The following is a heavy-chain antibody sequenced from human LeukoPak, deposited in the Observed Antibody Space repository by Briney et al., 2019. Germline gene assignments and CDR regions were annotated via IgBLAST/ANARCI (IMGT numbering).Heavy chain of an antibody. CDR3: ARDLMGVVPAAPRGDAFDI. J-gene: IGHJ3*02. D-gene: IGHD2-2*01. V-gene: IGHV4-61*02. CDR2: IYTSGST. CDR1: GGSISSGSYY. Sequence: SQTLSLTCTVSGGSISSGSYYWSWIRQPAGKGLEWIGRIYTSGSTNYNPSLKSRVTISVDTSKNQFSLKLSSVTAADTAAYYCARDLMGVVPAAPRGDAFDIWGKGTMVTVSS.